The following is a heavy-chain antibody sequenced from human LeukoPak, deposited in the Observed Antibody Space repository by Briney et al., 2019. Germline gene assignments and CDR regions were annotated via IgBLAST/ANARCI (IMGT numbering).Heavy chain of an antibody. CDR3: ARDRNYAFDI. CDR2: TSRSGSTM. V-gene: IGHV3-48*02. Sequence: GGSLRLSCAASGFTFSGYNMNWVRQAPGKGLEWLSYTSRSGSTMYHADSVKGQFTVSRDNAKNSLYLQMNSLRDEDTAVYYCARDRNYAFDIWGQGTMVTVSS. CDR1: GFTFSGYN. J-gene: IGHJ3*02.